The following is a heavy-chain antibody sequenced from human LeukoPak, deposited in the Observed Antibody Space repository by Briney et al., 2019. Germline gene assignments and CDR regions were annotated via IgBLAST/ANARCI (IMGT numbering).Heavy chain of an antibody. J-gene: IGHJ4*02. CDR2: MYWRWNP. V-gene: IGHV4-59*08. CDR3: ARVRQDYYDYYY. D-gene: IGHD4-17*01. CDR1: GASISSYY. Sequence: SETLSLTCTVSGASISSYYWNWIRQPPGKGLEWIGYMYWRWNPYFHRSLKSRVTISVDTSKNQFSLKLSSVTAADTAVYYCARVRQDYYDYYYWGQGTLATPPS.